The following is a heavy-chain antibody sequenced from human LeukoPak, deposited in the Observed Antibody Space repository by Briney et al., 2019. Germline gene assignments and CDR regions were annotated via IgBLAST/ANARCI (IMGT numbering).Heavy chain of an antibody. CDR3: ARDSTGWYYQY. Sequence: GGSLRLSCAASGFTFSSYGMHWVRQAPGKGLEWVAVIWYDGSNKYYADSVKGRFTVSRDNSKNTLYLQMNSLRADDTAVYYCARDSTGWYYQYWGQGTLVTVSS. CDR2: IWYDGSNK. CDR1: GFTFSSYG. J-gene: IGHJ4*02. V-gene: IGHV3-33*01. D-gene: IGHD6-19*01.